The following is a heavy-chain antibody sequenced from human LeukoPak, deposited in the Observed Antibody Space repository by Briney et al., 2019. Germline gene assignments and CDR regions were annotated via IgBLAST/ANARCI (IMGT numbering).Heavy chain of an antibody. CDR1: GFTLGTYA. Sequence: GGSLRLSCAASGFTLGTYAMSWVRQAPGKGLEWVSVICGSGGSTYYADSVQGRFTVSRDNSKNTLFLQIYSLRAEDTAVYYCAKAEGYTCASYFDYWGQGALVTVSS. CDR3: AKAEGYTCASYFDY. D-gene: IGHD5-18*01. J-gene: IGHJ4*02. V-gene: IGHV3-23*01. CDR2: ICGSGGST.